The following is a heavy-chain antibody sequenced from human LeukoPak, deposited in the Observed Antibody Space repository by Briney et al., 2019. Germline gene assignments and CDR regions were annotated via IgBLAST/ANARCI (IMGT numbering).Heavy chain of an antibody. D-gene: IGHD3-10*01. CDR3: ARVQRVKFPLKYYFDY. Sequence: ASVKVSCKASGYSFTSYDINWVRQATGQGLEWMGWMNPNSGNTGYEQKFQGRVTMTRSTSMSTAYMELSSLRSEGTAVYYCARVQRVKFPLKYYFDYWGQGTLVTVSS. V-gene: IGHV1-8*01. CDR2: MNPNSGNT. CDR1: GYSFTSYD. J-gene: IGHJ4*02.